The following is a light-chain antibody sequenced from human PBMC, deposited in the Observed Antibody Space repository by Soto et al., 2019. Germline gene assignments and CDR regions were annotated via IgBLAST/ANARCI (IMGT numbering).Light chain of an antibody. Sequence: EIVLTQSPGTLSLSPGERASLFCRASQSVHNTYLAWYQQKPGQAPRLLIYGASNRATGIPDRFSGSGSGTDFTLTISRLEPEDCAVYYCQQYGSSPGFTFGPGTKVDIK. CDR2: GAS. V-gene: IGKV3-20*01. CDR1: QSVHNTY. J-gene: IGKJ3*01. CDR3: QQYGSSPGFT.